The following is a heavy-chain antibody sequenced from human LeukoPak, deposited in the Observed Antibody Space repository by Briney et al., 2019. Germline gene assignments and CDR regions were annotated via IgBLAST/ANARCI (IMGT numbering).Heavy chain of an antibody. CDR2: VNLSGST. D-gene: IGHD6-19*01. CDR3: ARGVWLARDY. CDR1: GDSISTYY. J-gene: IGHJ4*02. V-gene: IGHV4-59*01. Sequence: PSETLSLTCTISGDSISTYYWSWIRQSPGKGLEWIGDVNLSGSTNYNPSLNYNPSLKSRVSISVDTSKNQFSLKLSSVTAADTAVYYYARGVWLARDYWGQGTLVTVSS.